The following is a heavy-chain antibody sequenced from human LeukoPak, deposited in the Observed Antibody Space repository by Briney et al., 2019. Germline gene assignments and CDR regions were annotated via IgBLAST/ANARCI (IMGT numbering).Heavy chain of an antibody. CDR3: ARSAVGKAFDI. CDR2: ISSGGSTI. CDR1: GFTFTSYS. J-gene: IGHJ3*02. D-gene: IGHD1-26*01. V-gene: IGHV3-21*01. Sequence: PGGSLRLPCVASGFTFTSYSMSWDRQAPGKGLEWVAVISSGGSTIYYADSVEGRFIISKDNTKKTLYLQLNSLRDEDTAVFYCARSAVGKAFDIWGQGTMVTVSS.